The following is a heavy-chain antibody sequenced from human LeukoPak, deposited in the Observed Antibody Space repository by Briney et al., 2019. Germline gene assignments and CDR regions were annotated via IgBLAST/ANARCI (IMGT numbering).Heavy chain of an antibody. V-gene: IGHV7-4-1*02. Sequence: ASVKVSCKASGYTFTSYAMNWVRQAPGQGLEWMGWINTNTGSPTYAQGFTGRFVFSLDTSVSTAYLQISSLKAEDTAVYYCAFGYCSSTSCFWFDPWGQGTLVTVSS. J-gene: IGHJ5*02. CDR2: INTNTGSP. D-gene: IGHD2-2*01. CDR1: GYTFTSYA. CDR3: AFGYCSSTSCFWFDP.